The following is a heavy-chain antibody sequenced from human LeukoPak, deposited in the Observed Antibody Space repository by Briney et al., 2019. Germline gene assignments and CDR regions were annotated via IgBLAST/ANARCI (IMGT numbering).Heavy chain of an antibody. CDR2: IYYSGST. J-gene: IGHJ4*02. CDR3: ARRGGYCSSTSCYDYFDY. CDR1: GGSISSSSYY. Sequence: SETLSLTCTVSGGSISSSSYYWGRIRQPPGKGLEWIGSIYYSGSTYYNPSLKSRVTISVDTSKNQFSLKLSSVTAADTAVYYCARRGGYCSSTSCYDYFDYWGQGTLVTVSS. D-gene: IGHD2-2*01. V-gene: IGHV4-39*01.